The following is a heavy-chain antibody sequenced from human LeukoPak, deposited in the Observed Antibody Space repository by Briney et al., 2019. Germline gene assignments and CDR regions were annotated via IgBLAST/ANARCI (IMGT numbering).Heavy chain of an antibody. J-gene: IGHJ5*02. CDR1: GGSISSSNW. CDR2: IYHSGST. V-gene: IGHV4-4*02. Sequence: PSETLSLTCAVSGGSISSSNWWSWVRQPPGKGLEWIGEIYHSGSTNYNPSLKRRATISVDESKHQFSLKLSSVTAADTAVYYCARERYSSGWYSWFDPWGQGTLVTVSS. D-gene: IGHD6-19*01. CDR3: ARERYSSGWYSWFDP.